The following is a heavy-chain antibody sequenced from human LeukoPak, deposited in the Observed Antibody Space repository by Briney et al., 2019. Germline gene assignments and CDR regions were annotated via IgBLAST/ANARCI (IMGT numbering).Heavy chain of an antibody. V-gene: IGHV4-4*02. Sequence: SETLSLTCAVSGGSISSSNWWSWVRQPPGKGLEWIGEIYHSGSTNYNPSLKSRVTISVDKSKNQFSLKLSSVTAADTAVYYCARGVYSSSWYVFDPWGQGTLVTVSS. CDR2: IYHSGST. CDR1: GGSISSSNW. CDR3: ARGVYSSSWYVFDP. J-gene: IGHJ5*02. D-gene: IGHD6-13*01.